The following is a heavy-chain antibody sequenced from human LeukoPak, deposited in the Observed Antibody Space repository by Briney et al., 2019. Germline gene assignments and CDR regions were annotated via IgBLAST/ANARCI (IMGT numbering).Heavy chain of an antibody. Sequence: GGSLRLSCAASGFTFSSYGMHWVRQAPGKGLEWVAFIRYDGSNKYYADSVKGRFTISRDNSKNTLYLQMNSLRAEDTAVYYCAKHPTSGSNNWFDPWGQGTLVTVSS. J-gene: IGHJ5*02. CDR3: AKHPTSGSNNWFDP. V-gene: IGHV3-30*02. CDR2: IRYDGSNK. CDR1: GFTFSSYG. D-gene: IGHD1-14*01.